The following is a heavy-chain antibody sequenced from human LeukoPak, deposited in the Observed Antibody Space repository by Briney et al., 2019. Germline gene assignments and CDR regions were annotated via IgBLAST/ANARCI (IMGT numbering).Heavy chain of an antibody. Sequence: TGGSLRLSCAASGFTFSSYEMNWVRQAPGKGLEWVSYISSSGSTIYYADSVKGRFTISRDNAKNSLYLQMNSLRAEDTAVYCCARDPYYGDYVVWGQGTLVTVSS. J-gene: IGHJ4*02. V-gene: IGHV3-48*03. CDR1: GFTFSSYE. CDR2: ISSSGSTI. CDR3: ARDPYYGDYVV. D-gene: IGHD4-17*01.